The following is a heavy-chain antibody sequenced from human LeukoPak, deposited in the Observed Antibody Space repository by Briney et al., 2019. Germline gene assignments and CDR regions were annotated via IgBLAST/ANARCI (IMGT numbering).Heavy chain of an antibody. CDR1: GFTFSSYN. D-gene: IGHD3-10*01. J-gene: IGHJ6*03. V-gene: IGHV3-21*01. CDR3: ARSELGYNYYYMDV. CDR2: ISSSSSYI. Sequence: GGSLRLSCAASGFTFSSYNMNWVRQAPGKGLEWVSSISSSSSYIYYADSVKGRFTISRDNAKKSLYLQMNSLGVEDTAVYYCARSELGYNYYYMDVWGKGTTVTISS.